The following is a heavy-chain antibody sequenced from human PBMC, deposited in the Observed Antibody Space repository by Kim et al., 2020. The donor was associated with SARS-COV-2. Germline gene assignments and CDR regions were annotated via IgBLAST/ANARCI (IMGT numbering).Heavy chain of an antibody. CDR1: GYTFTSYG. CDR3: ARDLRVAAAGSPIDFDY. J-gene: IGHJ4*02. Sequence: ASVKVSCKASGYTFTSYGISWVRQAPGQGLEWMGWISAYNGNTNYAQKLQGRVTMTTDTSTSTAYMELRSLRSDDTAVYYCARDLRVAAAGSPIDFDYWGQGTLVTVSS. CDR2: ISAYNGNT. D-gene: IGHD6-13*01. V-gene: IGHV1-18*04.